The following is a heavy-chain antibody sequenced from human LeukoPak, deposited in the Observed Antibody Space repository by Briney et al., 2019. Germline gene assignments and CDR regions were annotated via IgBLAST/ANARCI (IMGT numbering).Heavy chain of an antibody. D-gene: IGHD3-22*01. V-gene: IGHV4-34*01. CDR3: ARLRYYDTSGYYPRGLGSYYYMDV. J-gene: IGHJ6*03. Sequence: SETLSLTCAVYGVSFNGFYWSWIRQPPGKGLEWIGEINHSGSTNYSPALKSRVTISVVTSKSQFSLKLTSVTAADTAVYYCARLRYYDTSGYYPRGLGSYYYMDVWGKGTTVTVSS. CDR1: GVSFNGFY. CDR2: INHSGST.